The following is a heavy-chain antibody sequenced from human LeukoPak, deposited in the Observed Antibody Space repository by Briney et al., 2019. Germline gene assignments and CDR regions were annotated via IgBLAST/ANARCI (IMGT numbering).Heavy chain of an antibody. CDR1: GFIFSKYG. J-gene: IGHJ4*02. CDR2: IWYDGSNK. D-gene: IGHD6-13*01. Sequence: GRSLRLSCEASGFIFSKYGMHWVRQAPGKGLEWVALIWYDGSNKYYADSEKGRFTISRDNSKNTLYLQMNSLTVEDTAVYFCARGSAAAGFDYWGQGTLVTVSS. V-gene: IGHV3-33*01. CDR3: ARGSAAAGFDY.